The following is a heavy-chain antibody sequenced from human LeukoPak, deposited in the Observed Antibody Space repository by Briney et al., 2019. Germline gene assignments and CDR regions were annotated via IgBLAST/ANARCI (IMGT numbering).Heavy chain of an antibody. CDR3: ARARRHMVRGTRRYDGSAFDI. Sequence: TSETLSLTCAVYGGSFSGYYWSWIRQPPGKGLEWIGEINHSGSTNYNPSLKSRVTISVDTSKNQFSLKLSSVTAADTAVYYCARARRHMVRGTRRYDGSAFDIWGQGTMVTVSS. V-gene: IGHV4-34*01. J-gene: IGHJ3*02. CDR2: INHSGST. CDR1: GGSFSGYY. D-gene: IGHD3-10*01.